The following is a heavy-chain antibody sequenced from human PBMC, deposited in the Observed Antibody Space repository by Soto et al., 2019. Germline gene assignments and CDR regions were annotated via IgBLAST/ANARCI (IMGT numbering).Heavy chain of an antibody. CDR2: ISYDGANK. CDR1: GFTFSSYA. CDR3: ARDPGNYFDY. Sequence: LRLSCAASGFTFSSYAMHWVRQAPGKGLEWVAVISYDGANKYFADSVKGRFTISRDNSKNTLYLQMNSLRGDDTAEYYCARDPGNYFDYWGQGTLVTVSS. V-gene: IGHV3-30-3*01. J-gene: IGHJ4*02.